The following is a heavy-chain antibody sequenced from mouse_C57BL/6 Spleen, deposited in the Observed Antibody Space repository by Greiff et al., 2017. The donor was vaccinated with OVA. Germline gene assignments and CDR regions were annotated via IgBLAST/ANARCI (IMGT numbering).Heavy chain of an antibody. CDR2: IRSKSNNYAT. D-gene: IGHD2-3*01. Sequence: EVQGVESGGGLVQPKGSLKLSCAASGFSFNTYAMNWVRQAPGKGLEWVARIRSKSNNYATYYADSVKDRFTISRDDSESMLYLQMNNLKTEDTAMYYCVRHRIYDGYYGAMDYWGQGTSVTVSS. CDR3: VRHRIYDGYYGAMDY. CDR1: GFSFNTYA. V-gene: IGHV10-1*01. J-gene: IGHJ4*01.